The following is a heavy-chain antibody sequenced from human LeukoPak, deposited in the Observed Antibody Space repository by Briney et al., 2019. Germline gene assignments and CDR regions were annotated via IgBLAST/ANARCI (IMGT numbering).Heavy chain of an antibody. CDR1: GFTFRSYG. V-gene: IGHV3-48*01. Sequence: GGSLRLSCAVSGFTFRSYGMNWVRQAPGKGLEWVSYISTGSATISYADSVKGRFTISRDNAKSSLYLEMNSLRAEDTAMYYCARGFYTPDYWGQGTLVTVSS. CDR2: ISTGSATI. CDR3: ARGFYTPDY. J-gene: IGHJ4*02.